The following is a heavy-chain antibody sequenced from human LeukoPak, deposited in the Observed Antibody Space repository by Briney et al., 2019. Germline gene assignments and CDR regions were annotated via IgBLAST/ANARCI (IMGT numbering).Heavy chain of an antibody. J-gene: IGHJ4*02. Sequence: GGSLRLSCAASGFTFSSYSMNWVSQAPGKGLEWVSYISSSSSTIYYADSVKGRFTISRDNAKNSLYLQMNSLRAEDTAVYYCARGSVLLWFGELEDYWGQGTLVTVSS. CDR1: GFTFSSYS. V-gene: IGHV3-48*04. CDR2: ISSSSSTI. CDR3: ARGSVLLWFGELEDY. D-gene: IGHD3-10*01.